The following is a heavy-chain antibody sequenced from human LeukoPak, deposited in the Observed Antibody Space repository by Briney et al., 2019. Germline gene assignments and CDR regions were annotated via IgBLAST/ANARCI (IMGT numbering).Heavy chain of an antibody. V-gene: IGHV4-61*02. CDR3: ARWSSGDYYYVDY. Sequence: SQTLSLTCTVSGGSISSGSYYWSWIRQPAGKGLEWIGRIYTSGSTNYDPSLKSRVTISVDTSKNQFSLKLTSVTAADTAIYYCARWSSGDYYYVDYWGQGTLVTVSS. CDR2: IYTSGST. D-gene: IGHD3-22*01. J-gene: IGHJ4*02. CDR1: GGSISSGSYY.